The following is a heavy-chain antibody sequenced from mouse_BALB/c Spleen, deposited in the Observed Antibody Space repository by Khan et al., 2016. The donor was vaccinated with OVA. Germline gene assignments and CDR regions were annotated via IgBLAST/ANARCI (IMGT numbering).Heavy chain of an antibody. Sequence: EVQLQESGPGLVKPSQSLSLTCTVTGYSITSDYAWNWIRQFPGNKLEWMGYISYSGSTNYNPALKSRTSITRDTSKNQSFMQLNSVTTEDTATYYCARDGSRYNYDMDYWGQGTSVTVSS. J-gene: IGHJ4*01. CDR1: GYSITSDYA. D-gene: IGHD2-3*01. CDR3: ARDGSRYNYDMDY. CDR2: ISYSGST. V-gene: IGHV3-2*02.